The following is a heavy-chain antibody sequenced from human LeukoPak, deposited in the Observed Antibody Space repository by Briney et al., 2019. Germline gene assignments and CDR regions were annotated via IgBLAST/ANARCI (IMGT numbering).Heavy chain of an antibody. V-gene: IGHV3-23*01. J-gene: IGHJ4*02. D-gene: IGHD4-17*01. CDR3: ARDRYGVTSVTTFDC. CDR2: ISVSGGYT. CDR1: RFTLSSYG. Sequence: GGTLRLSCSASRFTLSSYGLSWVRQAPGAGLDWVSAISVSGGYTYYADSVKSRFTISRDNAKNTLHLLMNSLSADDTAVYYCARDRYGVTSVTTFDCWGQGTLVSVSS.